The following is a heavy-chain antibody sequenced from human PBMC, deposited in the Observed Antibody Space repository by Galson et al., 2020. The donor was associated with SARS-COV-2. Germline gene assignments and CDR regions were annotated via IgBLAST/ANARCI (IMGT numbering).Heavy chain of an antibody. J-gene: IGHJ4*02. V-gene: IGHV1-24*01. CDR1: GYTLTELS. D-gene: IGHD3-10*01. CDR3: ATAFAVRGVIAPDY. Sequence: RLEASVKVSCKVSGYTLTELSMHWVRQAPGKGLEWMGGFDPEDGETIYTQKFQGRVTMTEDTSTDTAYMELSSLRSEDTAVYYCATAFAVRGVIAPDYWGQGTLVTVSS. CDR2: FDPEDGET.